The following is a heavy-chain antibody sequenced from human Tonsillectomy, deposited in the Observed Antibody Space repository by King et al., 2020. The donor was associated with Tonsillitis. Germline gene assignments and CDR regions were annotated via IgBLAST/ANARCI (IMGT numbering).Heavy chain of an antibody. CDR1: GFTFSSYG. V-gene: IGHV3-33*05. D-gene: IGHD5-12*01. CDR3: ARGRRYSGYDLGDSFDY. J-gene: IGHJ4*02. Sequence: QLVQSGGGVVQPGRSLRLSCAASGFTFSSYGMHWVRQAPGKGLEWVAVISYDGSNKYYADSVKGRFTISRDNSKNTLYLQMNSLRAEDTAAYYCARGRRYSGYDLGDSFDYWGQGTLVTVSS. CDR2: ISYDGSNK.